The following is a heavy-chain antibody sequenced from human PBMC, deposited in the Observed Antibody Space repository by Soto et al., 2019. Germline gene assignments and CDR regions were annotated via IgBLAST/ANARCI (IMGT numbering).Heavy chain of an antibody. CDR2: ISAYNGNT. CDR3: AREDIVVVPAAYYYYYYGMDV. D-gene: IGHD2-2*01. J-gene: IGHJ6*02. CDR1: GYTFTSYG. V-gene: IGHV1-18*01. Sequence: GASVKVSCKASGYTFTSYGISWVLQAPGQGLEWMGWISAYNGNTNYAQKLQGRVTMTTDTSTSTAYMELRSLRSDDTAVYYCAREDIVVVPAAYYYYYYGMDVWGQGTTVTVSS.